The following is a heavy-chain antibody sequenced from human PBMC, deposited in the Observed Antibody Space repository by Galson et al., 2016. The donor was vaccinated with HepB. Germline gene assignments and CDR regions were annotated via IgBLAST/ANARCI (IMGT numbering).Heavy chain of an antibody. D-gene: IGHD2-15*01. CDR3: AREDDGGIERYDYFDY. Sequence: CAISGDSVSSTTAAWNWFRQSASRGREWLGRTYLRSKWYNNSASFVQGRITINPDTSKNQFSLQLNSLTPEDTAVYYCAREDDGGIERYDYFDYWGQGTPVTVSS. J-gene: IGHJ4*02. CDR2: TYLRSKWYN. V-gene: IGHV6-1*01. CDR1: GDSVSSTTAA.